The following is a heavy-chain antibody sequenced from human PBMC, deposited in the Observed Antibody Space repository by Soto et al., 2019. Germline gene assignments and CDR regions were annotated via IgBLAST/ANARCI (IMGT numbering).Heavy chain of an antibody. Sequence: PGGSLRLSCAVSGFTVSNNYMSWVRQAPGKGLEWVSVVYSGDFAYYADSVKGRFTTTRDTSTNTVYLHMDSLRVEDTAVYYCAKRQQLVRYRYGMEIWGQGPTVTVSS. CDR2: VYSGDFA. D-gene: IGHD6-13*01. V-gene: IGHV3-53*01. CDR1: GFTVSNNY. J-gene: IGHJ6*02. CDR3: AKRQQLVRYRYGMEI.